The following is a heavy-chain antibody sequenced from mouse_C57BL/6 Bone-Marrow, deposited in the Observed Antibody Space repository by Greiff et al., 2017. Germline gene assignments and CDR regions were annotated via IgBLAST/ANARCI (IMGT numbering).Heavy chain of an antibody. J-gene: IGHJ3*01. D-gene: IGHD1-1*01. Sequence: QVQLQQSGAELARPGASVKLSCKASGYTFPSYGISWVKQRTGQGLEWIGEIYPRSGNPYSNETFKGKATLTADKSTSTAYMVLRSLTSEDSAVYFCARSYGSSCFAYWGQGTLVTGSA. CDR1: GYTFPSYG. CDR2: IYPRSGNP. CDR3: ARSYGSSCFAY. V-gene: IGHV1-81*01.